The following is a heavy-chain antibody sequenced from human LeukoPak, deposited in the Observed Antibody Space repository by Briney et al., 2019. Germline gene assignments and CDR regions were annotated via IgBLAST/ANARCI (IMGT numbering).Heavy chain of an antibody. Sequence: GGSLRLSCAVSGFTFSSYGMHWVRQAPGKGLEWVAVISYDGSNKYYADSVKGRFTISRDNSKNTLYLQMNSLRAEDTAVYYCAKDTPQWLVLNAFDYWGQGTLVTVSS. V-gene: IGHV3-30*18. D-gene: IGHD6-19*01. CDR2: ISYDGSNK. J-gene: IGHJ4*02. CDR1: GFTFSSYG. CDR3: AKDTPQWLVLNAFDY.